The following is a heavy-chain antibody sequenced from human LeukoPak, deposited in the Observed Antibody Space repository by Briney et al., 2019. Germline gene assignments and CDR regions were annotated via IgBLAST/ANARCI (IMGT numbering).Heavy chain of an antibody. D-gene: IGHD6-13*01. V-gene: IGHV4-59*01. CDR3: ARVEYSSSWHLDY. CDR1: GGSISSYY. CDR2: IYYSGST. J-gene: IGHJ4*02. Sequence: KPSETLSLTCTVSGGSISSYYWSWIRQPPGKGLEWIGYIYYSGSTNYNPSLKSRVTISVDTSKNQFSLKLSSVTAADTAVYYCARVEYSSSWHLDYWGQGTLVTVSS.